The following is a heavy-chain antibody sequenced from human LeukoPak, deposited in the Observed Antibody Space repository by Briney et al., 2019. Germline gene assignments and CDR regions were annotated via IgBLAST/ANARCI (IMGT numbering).Heavy chain of an antibody. V-gene: IGHV4-39*07. CDR2: IYYSGST. Sequence: SETQSLTCTVSGGSISSYYWGWIRQPPGKGLEWIGSIYYSGSTYYNPSLKSRVTISVDTSKNQFSLKLSSVTAADTAVYYCARVTDYYDSSGYYYFDYWGQGTLVTVSS. J-gene: IGHJ4*02. CDR1: GGSISSYY. D-gene: IGHD3-22*01. CDR3: ARVTDYYDSSGYYYFDY.